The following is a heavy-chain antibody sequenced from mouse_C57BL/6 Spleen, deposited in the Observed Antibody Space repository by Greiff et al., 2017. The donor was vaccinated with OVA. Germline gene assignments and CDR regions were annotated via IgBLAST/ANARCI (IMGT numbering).Heavy chain of an antibody. V-gene: IGHV1-81*01. CDR3: AMGSGYFDV. CDR2: IYPRSGNT. J-gene: IGHJ1*03. Sequence: VKLMESGAELARPGASVKLSCKASGYTFTSYGLSWVKQRTGQGLEWIGEIYPRSGNTYYNEKFKGKATLTADKSSSTAYMELRSLTSEDSAVYFCAMGSGYFDVWGTGTTVTVSS. CDR1: GYTFTSYG.